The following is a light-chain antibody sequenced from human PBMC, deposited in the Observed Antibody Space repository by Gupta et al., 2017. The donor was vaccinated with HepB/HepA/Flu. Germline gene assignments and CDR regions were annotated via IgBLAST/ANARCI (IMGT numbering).Light chain of an antibody. CDR2: KVS. CDR1: HSLNNDDGNNY. CDR3: MQAPEIPHT. Sequence: DIVMTSPPLPAPFTIGQAAFICWCSLHSLNNDDGNNYLSWYQQRPGQPPRLLIYKVSKRDSGVPERFSGSGAGTDFTLTISRLQAEDVGVYYCMQAPEIPHTFGQGTRLEIK. V-gene: IGKV2-24*01. J-gene: IGKJ2*01.